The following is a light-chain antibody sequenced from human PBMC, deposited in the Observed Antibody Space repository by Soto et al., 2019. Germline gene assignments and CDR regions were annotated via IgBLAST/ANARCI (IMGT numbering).Light chain of an antibody. V-gene: IGLV2-11*01. CDR3: CSYVGGYTFVL. CDR1: DVGGHSS. J-gene: IGLJ2*01. Sequence: QSALTQPRSVSGSPGQSLTISCSGDVGGHSSVSWYQQYPGKAPKLIIYDVTHRPSGVPDRFSGFKFGNTASLTISGLQPEDEADYHCCSYVGGYTFVLFGGETKLTVL. CDR2: DVT.